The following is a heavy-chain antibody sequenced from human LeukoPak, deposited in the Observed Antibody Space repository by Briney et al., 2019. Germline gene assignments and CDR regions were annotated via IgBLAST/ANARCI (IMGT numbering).Heavy chain of an antibody. D-gene: IGHD6-19*01. Sequence: GGSLRLSCAASGFTFSSYWMSWVRQAPGKGLEWVANIKQDGSEKYYVDSVKGRFTISRDNAKNSLYLQMNSLRAKDTAVYYCASSGWYLGAEYFQHWGQGTLVTVSS. V-gene: IGHV3-7*01. J-gene: IGHJ1*01. CDR1: GFTFSSYW. CDR2: IKQDGSEK. CDR3: ASSGWYLGAEYFQH.